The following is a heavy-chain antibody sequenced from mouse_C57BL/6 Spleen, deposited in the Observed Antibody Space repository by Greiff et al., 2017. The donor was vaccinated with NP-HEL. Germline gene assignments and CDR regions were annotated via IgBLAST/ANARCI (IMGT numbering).Heavy chain of an antibody. J-gene: IGHJ3*01. Sequence: QVQLQQPGAELVKPGASVKLSCKASGYTFTSYWMHWVKQRPGQGLEWIGMIHPNSGSTNYNEKFKSKATLTVDKSSSTAYMQLSSLTSEDSAVYSCATYDGYYGWFAYWGQGTLVTVSA. CDR1: GYTFTSYW. CDR2: IHPNSGST. CDR3: ATYDGYYGWFAY. V-gene: IGHV1-64*01. D-gene: IGHD2-3*01.